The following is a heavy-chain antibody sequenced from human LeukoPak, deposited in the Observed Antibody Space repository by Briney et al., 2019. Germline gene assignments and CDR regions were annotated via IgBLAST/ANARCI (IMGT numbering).Heavy chain of an antibody. D-gene: IGHD5-24*01. V-gene: IGHV1-69*04. Sequence: SVKVSCKASGGTFSSYAISWVRQAPGQELEWMGRIIPILGIANYAQKFQGRVTITADKSTSTAYMELSSLRSEYTAVYYCARGVEMATKGPPNRYGFDIWGQGTMVTVSS. CDR2: IIPILGIA. J-gene: IGHJ3*02. CDR3: ARGVEMATKGPPNRYGFDI. CDR1: GGTFSSYA.